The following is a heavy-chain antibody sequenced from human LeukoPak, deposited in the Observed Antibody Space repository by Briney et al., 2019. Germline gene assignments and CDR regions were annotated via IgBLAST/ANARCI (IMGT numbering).Heavy chain of an antibody. CDR3: ARFHILTGYCWFDP. J-gene: IGHJ5*02. V-gene: IGHV4-34*01. Sequence: KPSETLSLTCAVYGGSFSGYYWSWIRQPPGKGLEWIGEINHSGSTNYNPSLKSRVTISVDTSKNQFSLKLSSVTAADTAVYYCARFHILTGYCWFDPWGQGTLVTVSS. D-gene: IGHD3-9*01. CDR1: GGSFSGYY. CDR2: INHSGST.